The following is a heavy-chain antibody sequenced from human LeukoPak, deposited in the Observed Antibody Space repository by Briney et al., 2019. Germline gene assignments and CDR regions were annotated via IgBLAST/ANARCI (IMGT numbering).Heavy chain of an antibody. CDR1: GGSISSGGYS. D-gene: IGHD6-13*01. V-gene: IGHV4-30-2*01. J-gene: IGHJ5*02. CDR2: IYHSGST. Sequence: PSQTLSLTCAVSGGSISSGGYSWIWIPQPPGQGLEWSGYIYHSGSTYYNPSLKSPVTISVYRTKIQFSLKPSSVTAAATAEYYCARGRYIAPAGPINWFDPWGQGTLVTVSS. CDR3: ARGRYIAPAGPINWFDP.